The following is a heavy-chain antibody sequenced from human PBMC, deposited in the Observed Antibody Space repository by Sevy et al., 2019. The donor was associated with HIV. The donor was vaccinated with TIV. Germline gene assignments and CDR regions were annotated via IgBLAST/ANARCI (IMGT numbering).Heavy chain of an antibody. Sequence: GGSLRLSCAASGFTFSSYAMHWVRQAPGKGLEWVAVISYDGSNKYYADSVKGGLTISRDNSKNTLYLQMNSLRAEDTAVYYCARDFRAANRGYYYYGMDVWGQGTTVTVSS. CDR3: ARDFRAANRGYYYYGMDV. V-gene: IGHV3-30-3*01. J-gene: IGHJ6*02. D-gene: IGHD3-16*01. CDR1: GFTFSSYA. CDR2: ISYDGSNK.